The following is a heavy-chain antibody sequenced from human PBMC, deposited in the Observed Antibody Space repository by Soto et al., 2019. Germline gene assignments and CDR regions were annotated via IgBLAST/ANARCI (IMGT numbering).Heavy chain of an antibody. D-gene: IGHD1-1*01. J-gene: IGHJ2*01. CDR3: GIRAPVPVSAFLLNRSSDL. CDR2: IYYSGGT. V-gene: IGHV4-30-4*01. Sequence: IRKPPGKGLEWIGYIYYSGGTYYTPSLKSRVTISVDTSKNQFSLKLSSVTAVFSFQADDGIRAPVPVSAFLLNRSSDL.